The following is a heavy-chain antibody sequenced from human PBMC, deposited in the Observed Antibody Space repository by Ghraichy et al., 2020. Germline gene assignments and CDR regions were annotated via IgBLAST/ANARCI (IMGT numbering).Heavy chain of an antibody. Sequence: GGSLRLSCVASGFTFNIYWLSWVRQAPGRGLEWVANIKQDGSEKNYVDAVKDRFTISRDNTKNSLYLQMNSLTAEDTAVYYCARDSLYAYVWGSYRTDFDYWGQGSLVTVSS. J-gene: IGHJ4*02. V-gene: IGHV3-7*01. CDR1: GFTFNIYW. CDR2: IKQDGSEK. CDR3: ARDSLYAYVWGSYRTDFDY. D-gene: IGHD3-16*02.